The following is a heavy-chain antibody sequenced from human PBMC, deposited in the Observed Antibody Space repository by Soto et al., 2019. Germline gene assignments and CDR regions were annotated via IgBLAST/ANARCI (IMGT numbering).Heavy chain of an antibody. D-gene: IGHD3-16*01. CDR1: GGTFSSYA. Sequence: QVQLVQSGAEVRKPGSSVKVSCKASGGTFSSYAISWVRQAPGQGLEWMGGIIPIFGTANYVQKFQGRVTISADETMSTGEIGVDCLIFEGRVMYDDVGDLEGELYGYALDVWFQRATVTVSS. CDR2: IIPIFGTA. CDR3: VGDLEGELYGYALDV. J-gene: IGHJ6*02. V-gene: IGHV1-69*01.